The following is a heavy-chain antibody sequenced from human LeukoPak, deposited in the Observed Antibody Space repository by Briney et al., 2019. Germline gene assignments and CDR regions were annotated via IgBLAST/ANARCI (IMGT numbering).Heavy chain of an antibody. D-gene: IGHD2-2*03. CDR3: ARVGYCSTTSCPFDY. CDR1: GYTFTNYY. J-gene: IGHJ4*02. CDR2: INPSGGTT. V-gene: IGHV1-46*01. Sequence: ASVKVPCKASGYTFTNYYMHWVRQAPGQGLEWMGIINPSGGTTIYAQKFQGRVTMTTDTSTSTVYMELSSLRSEDTAVYYCARVGYCSTTSCPFDYWGQGTLVSVS.